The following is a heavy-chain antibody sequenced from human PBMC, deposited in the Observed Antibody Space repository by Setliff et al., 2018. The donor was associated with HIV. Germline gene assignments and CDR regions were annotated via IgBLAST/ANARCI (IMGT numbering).Heavy chain of an antibody. V-gene: IGHV1-46*01. Sequence: ASVKVSCKASGYTFTSCFMHWVRQAPGQGLEYIGIINPSDETTAYVERSQGRVSMTSDTSTSTVYMEMSNLRSEDTAIYYCAKEYHTEATGRRLANYFDYWGQGALVTVSS. CDR3: AKEYHTEATGRRLANYFDY. CDR1: GYTFTSCF. D-gene: IGHD6-13*01. J-gene: IGHJ4*02. CDR2: INPSDETT.